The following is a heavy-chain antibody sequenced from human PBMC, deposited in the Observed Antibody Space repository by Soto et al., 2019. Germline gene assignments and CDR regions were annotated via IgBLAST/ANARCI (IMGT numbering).Heavy chain of an antibody. V-gene: IGHV3-30-3*01. Sequence: VQLVESGGGVVQPGRSLRLSCAASGFTFSSYAMHWVRQAPGKGLEWVAVISYDGSNKYYADSVKGRFTISRDNSKNTLYLQMNSLRAEDTAVYYCARDVATYDFWSGYYDGWGQGTLVTVSS. CDR1: GFTFSSYA. CDR3: ARDVATYDFWSGYYDG. J-gene: IGHJ4*02. CDR2: ISYDGSNK. D-gene: IGHD3-3*01.